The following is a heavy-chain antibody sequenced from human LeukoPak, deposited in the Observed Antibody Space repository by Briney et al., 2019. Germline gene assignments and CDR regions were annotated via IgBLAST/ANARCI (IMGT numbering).Heavy chain of an antibody. CDR1: NGSVSIYY. CDR3: AREITVTRPFDY. J-gene: IGHJ4*02. D-gene: IGHD4-17*01. V-gene: IGHV4-4*07. CDR2: ISASGST. Sequence: SETLSLTCTVSNGSVSIYYWSWVRQPAGKGLEWIGRISASGSTNYNPSLKSRVTMSLDTSKNQFSLKLSSVTAADTAVYYCAREITVTRPFDYWGPGTLVTVSS.